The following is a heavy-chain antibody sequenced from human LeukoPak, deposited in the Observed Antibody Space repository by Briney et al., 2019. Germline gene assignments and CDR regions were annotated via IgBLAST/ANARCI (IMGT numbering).Heavy chain of an antibody. D-gene: IGHD2-15*01. CDR3: ARGRYCSGGICYSYYYYDLDV. Sequence: GESLRISCKGSGYSFTSYWIGWVRQMPGKGLEWMGIIYPGDSDTRYSPSFQGQVTISADKSISTAYLQWSSPKASDTAMYYCARGRYCSGGICYSYYYYDLDVWGQGTTVTVSS. CDR2: IYPGDSDT. J-gene: IGHJ6*02. CDR1: GYSFTSYW. V-gene: IGHV5-51*01.